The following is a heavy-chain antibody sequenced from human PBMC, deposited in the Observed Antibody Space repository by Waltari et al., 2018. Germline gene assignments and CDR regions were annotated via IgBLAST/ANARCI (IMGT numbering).Heavy chain of an antibody. CDR2: IWYDGSNK. D-gene: IGHD5-18*01. CDR3: ARGGYDNDY. Sequence: QVQLVESGGGVVQPGRSLRLSCAASGFTFSSYGMHWVRQAPGKGLEWVAVIWYDGSNKYYADSVKGRFTISRDNSKNSLYLQMNSLKTEDTAVYYCARGGYDNDYWGQGTLVTVSS. J-gene: IGHJ4*02. V-gene: IGHV3-33*01. CDR1: GFTFSSYG.